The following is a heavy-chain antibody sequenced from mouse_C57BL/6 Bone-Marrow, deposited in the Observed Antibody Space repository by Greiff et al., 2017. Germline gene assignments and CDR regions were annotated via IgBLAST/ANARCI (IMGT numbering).Heavy chain of an antibody. V-gene: IGHV1-39*01. CDR2: INPNYGTT. Sequence: EVKLMESGPELVKPGASVKISCKASGYSFTDYNMNWVKQSNGKSLEWIGVINPNYGTTSYNQKFKGKATLTVDQSSSTAYMQLNSLTSEDSAVYYCARRYYGNWDFDYWGQGTTLTVSS. J-gene: IGHJ2*01. CDR3: ARRYYGNWDFDY. D-gene: IGHD2-1*01. CDR1: GYSFTDYN.